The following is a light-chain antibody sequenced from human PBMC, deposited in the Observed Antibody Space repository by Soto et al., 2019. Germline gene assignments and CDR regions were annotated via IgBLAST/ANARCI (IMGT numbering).Light chain of an antibody. CDR3: QQIYITPYT. J-gene: IGKJ2*01. CDR2: TSS. V-gene: IGKV1-39*01. Sequence: DIQMTQSPSSLSVSVGDRVTITCWASQSINRYLNWYQQKPGKAPKLLIYTSSNLQSGVPSRFSGSGSGTDFTLTISSLQPEDFATYYCQQIYITPYTFGQGTKLESK. CDR1: QSINRY.